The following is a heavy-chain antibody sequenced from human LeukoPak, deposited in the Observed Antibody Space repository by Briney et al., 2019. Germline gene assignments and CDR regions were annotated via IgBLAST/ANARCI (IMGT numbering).Heavy chain of an antibody. CDR1: GGSISSSSYY. CDR2: IYYSGST. Sequence: MASETLSLTCTVSGGSISSSSYYWGWIRQPPGKGLEWNGSIYYSGSTYYNPSLKSRVTISVDTSKNQFSLKLSSVTAADTAVYYCARVYSSGWFDYWGQGTLVTVSS. J-gene: IGHJ4*02. V-gene: IGHV4-39*01. CDR3: ARVYSSGWFDY. D-gene: IGHD6-19*01.